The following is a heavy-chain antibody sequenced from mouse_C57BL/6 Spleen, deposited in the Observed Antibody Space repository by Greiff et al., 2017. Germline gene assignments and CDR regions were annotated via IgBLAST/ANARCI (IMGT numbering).Heavy chain of an antibody. CDR2: ISYDGSN. J-gene: IGHJ1*03. CDR1: GYSITSGYY. Sequence: EVKLVESGPGLVKPSQSLSLTCSVTGYSITSGYYWNWIRQFPGNKLEWMGYISYDGSNNYNPSLKNRISITRDTSKNQFFLKLNSVTTEDTATYYCARDRRYFDVWGTGTTVTVSS. CDR3: ARDRRYFDV. V-gene: IGHV3-6*01.